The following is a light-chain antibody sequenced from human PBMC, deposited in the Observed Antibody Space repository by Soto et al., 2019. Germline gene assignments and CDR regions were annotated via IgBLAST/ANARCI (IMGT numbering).Light chain of an antibody. V-gene: IGKV1-39*01. J-gene: IGKJ5*01. CDR3: QHSSRSPHT. CDR2: AAS. CDR1: QDISDY. Sequence: IQXTXSPXSLSASVXDRVTITCRASQDISDYLNWYQQKQGTPPKLLIYAASRLQGGVPSRFSGSGSGTDFTLTICILQPDDFAAYYCQHSSRSPHTFGQGTQL.